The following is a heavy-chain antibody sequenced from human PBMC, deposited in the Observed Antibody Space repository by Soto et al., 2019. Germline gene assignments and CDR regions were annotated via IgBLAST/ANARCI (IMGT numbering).Heavy chain of an antibody. CDR3: ARQQLAYYYYGMDV. D-gene: IGHD6-13*01. Sequence: SETLSLTCTVSGGSVSSGSYYWSWIRQPPGKGLEWIGYIYYSGSTNYNPSLKSRVTISVDTSKNQFSLKLSSVTAADTAVYYCARQQLAYYYYGMDVWGQGTTVTVSS. V-gene: IGHV4-61*01. J-gene: IGHJ6*02. CDR1: GGSVSSGSYY. CDR2: IYYSGST.